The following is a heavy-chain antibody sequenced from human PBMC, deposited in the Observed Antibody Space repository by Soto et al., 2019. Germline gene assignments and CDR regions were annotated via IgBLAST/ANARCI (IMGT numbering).Heavy chain of an antibody. CDR3: ARGMDTTMGYYYYYYMAV. V-gene: IGHV4-59*01. D-gene: IGHD5-18*01. CDR2: ISYSGGT. J-gene: IGHJ6*03. CDR1: DDSISSIY. Sequence: QVQLQESGPGLVKPSETLSLTCTVSDDSISSIYWNWIRQPPGKGLELIGYISYSGGTNYNPSLKSRVTISLDTSKNQFSLKLSSVTAADTAVYYCARGMDTTMGYYYYYYMAVWGKGTTVTVSS.